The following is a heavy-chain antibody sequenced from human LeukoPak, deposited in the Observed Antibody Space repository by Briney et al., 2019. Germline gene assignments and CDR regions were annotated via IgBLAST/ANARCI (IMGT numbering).Heavy chain of an antibody. J-gene: IGHJ5*02. CDR2: ISGSSSYI. CDR1: GFTFSDYY. Sequence: GGSLRLSCAASGFTFSDYYMNWIRQAPGKGLEWVSYISGSSSYIFYADSVKGRFTISRDNANDSLYLQMNSLRAEDTAVYYCAKAETTVTRPHWFDPWGQGTLVTVSS. CDR3: AKAETTVTRPHWFDP. V-gene: IGHV3-11*04. D-gene: IGHD4-17*01.